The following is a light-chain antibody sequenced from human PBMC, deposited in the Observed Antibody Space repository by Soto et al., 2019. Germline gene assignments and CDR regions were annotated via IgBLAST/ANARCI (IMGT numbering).Light chain of an antibody. CDR2: VVN. V-gene: IGLV2-14*01. CDR1: SSDVGGFDY. J-gene: IGLJ2*01. Sequence: QSALTQPASVSGSPGQSITISCTGTSSDVGGFDYVSWYQQHPGKAPKLMISVVNNRPSGVSTRFSGSKSDNTASLTISGLQAEDEADYYCSSYTSTNYVIFGGGTKLTVL. CDR3: SSYTSTNYVI.